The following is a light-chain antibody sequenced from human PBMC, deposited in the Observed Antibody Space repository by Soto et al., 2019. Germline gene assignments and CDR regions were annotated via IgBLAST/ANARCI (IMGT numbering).Light chain of an antibody. CDR3: QQHGSSPTGT. V-gene: IGKV3-20*01. J-gene: IGKJ1*01. CDR1: QSVTRSY. CDR2: GAS. Sequence: EIVLTQSPGTLSLSPGDRATLSCRSSQSVTRSYLAWYQQKPGQAPRLLIRGASSRATGIPDRFSGSGSGTDFTLTISRLEPEDFAVYYCQQHGSSPTGTFGQGTKVEIK.